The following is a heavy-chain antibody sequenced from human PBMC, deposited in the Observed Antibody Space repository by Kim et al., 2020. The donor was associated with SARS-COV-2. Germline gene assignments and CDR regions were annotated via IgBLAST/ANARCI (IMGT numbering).Heavy chain of an antibody. V-gene: IGHV4-39*01. CDR3: ARHFRTDILTGYYIPPPFDY. D-gene: IGHD3-9*01. Sequence: SETLSLTCTVSGGSISSSSYYWGWIRQPPGKGLEWIGSIYYSGSTYYNPSLKSRVTISVDTSKNQFSLKLSSVTAADPAVYYCARHFRTDILTGYYIPPPFDYWGPGTLVTVSS. CDR2: IYYSGST. CDR1: GGSISSSSYY. J-gene: IGHJ4*02.